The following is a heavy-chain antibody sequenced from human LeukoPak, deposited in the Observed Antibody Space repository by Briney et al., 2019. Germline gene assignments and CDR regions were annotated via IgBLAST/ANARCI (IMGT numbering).Heavy chain of an antibody. V-gene: IGHV1-46*01. CDR3: ARDKGGALLRFGELLSRTLFDY. CDR2: INPSGGST. J-gene: IGHJ4*02. D-gene: IGHD3-10*01. Sequence: ASVKVSCKASGYTFTSYYMHWVRQAPGQGLEWMGIINPSGGSTSYAQKFQGRVTMTRDTSTSTVYMELSSLRSEDTAVYYCARDKGGALLRFGELLSRTLFDYWGQGTLVTVSS. CDR1: GYTFTSYY.